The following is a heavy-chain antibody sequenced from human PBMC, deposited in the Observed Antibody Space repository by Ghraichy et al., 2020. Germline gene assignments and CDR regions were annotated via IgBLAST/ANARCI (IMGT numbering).Heavy chain of an antibody. V-gene: IGHV1-2*06. CDR3: SRDRLCSGGSCYRGYFDS. J-gene: IGHJ4*02. CDR1: EYTFTVYY. D-gene: IGHD2-15*01. Sequence: ASVKVSCKASEYTFTVYYMHWVRQAPGQVLEWMGRINPNSGDTNYAQKFQGRVTMTRDTSISTAYMELSRLTSGDTAVYYCSRDRLCSGGSCYRGYFDSWGKGTLVTVS. CDR2: INPNSGDT.